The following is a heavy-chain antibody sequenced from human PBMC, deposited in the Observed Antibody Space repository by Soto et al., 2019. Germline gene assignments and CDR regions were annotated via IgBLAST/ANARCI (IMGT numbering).Heavy chain of an antibody. D-gene: IGHD6-13*01. CDR2: ISGSGGST. Sequence: GGSLRLSCAASGFTFSSYAMSWVRQAPGKGLEWVSAISGSGGSTYYADSVKGRFTISRDNSKNTLYLQMNSLRAEDTAVYYCAKEDGSWYYYNILGFVVDYWGQGTLVTVSS. CDR1: GFTFSSYA. J-gene: IGHJ4*02. V-gene: IGHV3-23*01. CDR3: AKEDGSWYYYNILGFVVDY.